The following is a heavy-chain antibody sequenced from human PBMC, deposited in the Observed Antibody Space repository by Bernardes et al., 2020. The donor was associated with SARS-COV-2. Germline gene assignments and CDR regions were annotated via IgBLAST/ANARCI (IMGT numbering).Heavy chain of an antibody. CDR3: ARGAYSLNKSGPRSVFDI. Sequence: GGSLRLSCAVSGFTFSSYWMHWIRQAPGKGLVWVSRINGDGTSTSYADSVKGRFTISRDNAKNTLNLQMNSLSAEDTAVYYCARGAYSLNKSGPRSVFDIWGHSTMVTVSS. J-gene: IGHJ3*02. V-gene: IGHV3-74*01. CDR1: GFTFSSYW. CDR2: INGDGTST. D-gene: IGHD1-26*01.